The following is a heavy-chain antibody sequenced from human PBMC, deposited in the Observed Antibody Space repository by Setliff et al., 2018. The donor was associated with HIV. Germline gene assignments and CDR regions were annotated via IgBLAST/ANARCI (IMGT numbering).Heavy chain of an antibody. Sequence: GASVKVSCKASGYTFTGYYMHWVRQAPGQGLEWMGWINPNSGGTTYAQKFQGRVTMTRDTSISTAYMELSSLRSEDTAVYYCARAPRDGNNYGYQPYYFDYWGQGTLVTVSS. J-gene: IGHJ4*02. D-gene: IGHD4-17*01. CDR3: ARAPRDGNNYGYQPYYFDY. V-gene: IGHV1-2*02. CDR1: GYTFTGYY. CDR2: INPNSGGT.